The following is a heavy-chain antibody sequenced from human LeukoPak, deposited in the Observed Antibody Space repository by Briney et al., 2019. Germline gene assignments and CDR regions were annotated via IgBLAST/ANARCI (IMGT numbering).Heavy chain of an antibody. J-gene: IGHJ4*02. Sequence: SETLSRTCAVYGGSFSGYYWSWIRQPPGKGLEWIGEINHSGSTNYNPSLKSRVTISVDTSKNQFSLKLSSVTAADTAVYYCARALSRIAAAGRKFDYWGQGTLVTVSS. CDR2: INHSGST. V-gene: IGHV4-34*01. D-gene: IGHD6-13*01. CDR1: GGSFSGYY. CDR3: ARALSRIAAAGRKFDY.